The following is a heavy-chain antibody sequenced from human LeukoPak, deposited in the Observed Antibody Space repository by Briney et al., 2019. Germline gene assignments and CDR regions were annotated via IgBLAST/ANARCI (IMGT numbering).Heavy chain of an antibody. CDR3: ARHRGPSLHSSGYFDY. J-gene: IGHJ4*02. V-gene: IGHV3-30-3*01. D-gene: IGHD3-22*01. Sequence: GGSLRLSCAASGFPFSGYAIHWVRQAPGKGLERVAVISHDGTNKYYADSVKGRFTISRDNSKNTLYLQMNSLRTEDTAVYYCARHRGPSLHSSGYFDYWGQGTLVTVSS. CDR1: GFPFSGYA. CDR2: ISHDGTNK.